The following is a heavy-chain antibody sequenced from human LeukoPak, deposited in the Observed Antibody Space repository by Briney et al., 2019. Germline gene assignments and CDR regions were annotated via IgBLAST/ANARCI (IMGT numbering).Heavy chain of an antibody. D-gene: IGHD2-2*01. V-gene: IGHV3-30-3*01. Sequence: GGSLRLSCAASGFTFSSYAMHWVRQAPGKELEWVAVISYDGSNKYYADSVKGRFTISRDNSKNTLYLQMNSLRAEDTAVYYCARQGGVVPAVDYWGQGTLVTVSS. J-gene: IGHJ4*02. CDR3: ARQGGVVPAVDY. CDR1: GFTFSSYA. CDR2: ISYDGSNK.